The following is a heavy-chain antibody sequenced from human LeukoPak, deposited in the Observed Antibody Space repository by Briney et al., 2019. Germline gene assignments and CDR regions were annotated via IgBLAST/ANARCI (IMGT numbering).Heavy chain of an antibody. CDR1: GGSFSGYY. D-gene: IGHD3-3*01. J-gene: IGHJ4*02. CDR3: ARHGGSGSFDY. V-gene: IGHV4-59*08. Sequence: SETLSLTCAVYGGSFSGYYWSWIRQPPGKGLEWIGYSYYSGTTTPHPSLKSRVTISVDPSKNQFSLRLTSVTAADTAVYYCARHGGSGSFDYWGQGTGHSVSS. CDR2: SYYSGTT.